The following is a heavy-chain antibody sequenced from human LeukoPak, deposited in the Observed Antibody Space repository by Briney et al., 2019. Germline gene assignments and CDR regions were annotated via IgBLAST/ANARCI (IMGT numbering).Heavy chain of an antibody. CDR3: ARDRLDNWSYDY. CDR1: GYTFSSYG. J-gene: IGHJ4*02. D-gene: IGHD1-7*01. V-gene: IGHV1-18*01. Sequence: ASVKVSCKASGYTFSSYGISWVRQAPGQGLEWMGWIRGYNGNTKYVQKFQGRVTMTTDTSTSTAYMELRSLRSDDTAVYYCARDRLDNWSYDYWGQGTLDTVSS. CDR2: IRGYNGNT.